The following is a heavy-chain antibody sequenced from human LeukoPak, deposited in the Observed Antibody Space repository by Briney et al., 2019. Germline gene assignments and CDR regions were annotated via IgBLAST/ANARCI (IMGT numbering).Heavy chain of an antibody. CDR1: GFTFSSYG. D-gene: IGHD1-26*01. CDR3: AKIVGATDEDFDY. Sequence: GRSLRLSCAASGFTFSSYGMHWVRQAPGKGLEWVAVISYDGSNKYYADSVKGRFTISRDNSKNTLYLQMNSLRAEDTAVYYCAKIVGATDEDFDYWGQGTLVTVSS. J-gene: IGHJ4*02. CDR2: ISYDGSNK. V-gene: IGHV3-30*18.